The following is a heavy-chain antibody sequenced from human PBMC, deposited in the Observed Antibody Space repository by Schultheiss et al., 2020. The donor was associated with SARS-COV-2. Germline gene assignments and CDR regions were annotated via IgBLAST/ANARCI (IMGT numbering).Heavy chain of an antibody. CDR3: ARGGGDYDFWSGRNEGAGFDY. J-gene: IGHJ4*02. D-gene: IGHD3-3*01. CDR1: GGSISSYY. V-gene: IGHV4-59*01. Sequence: SQTLSLTCTVSGGSISSYYWSWIRQPPGKGLEWIGYIYYSGSTNYNPSLKSRVTISVDTSKNQFSLKLSSVTAADTAVYYCARGGGDYDFWSGRNEGAGFDYWGQGTLVTVSS. CDR2: IYYSGST.